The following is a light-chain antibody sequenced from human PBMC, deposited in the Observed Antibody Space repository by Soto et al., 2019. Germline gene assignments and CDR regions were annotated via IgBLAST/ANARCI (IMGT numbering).Light chain of an antibody. CDR2: DAS. CDR3: QQYGGSSWT. CDR1: QSVSIY. V-gene: IGKV3-20*01. J-gene: IGKJ1*01. Sequence: EIVFTQSPATLSASPGDRASLSCRASQSVSIYLAWYQQKSGQAPRLLIYDASNRATGIPDRFSGSGSGTDFTLTISRLEPEDFAVYYCQQYGGSSWTFGEGTKVDIK.